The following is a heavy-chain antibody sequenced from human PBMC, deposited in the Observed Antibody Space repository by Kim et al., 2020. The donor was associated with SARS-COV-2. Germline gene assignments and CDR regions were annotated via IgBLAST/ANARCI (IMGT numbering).Heavy chain of an antibody. Sequence: SLRLSCAASGFTFDDYAMHWVRQAPGKGLEWVSGISWNSGSIGYADSVKGRFTISRDNAKNSLYLQMNSLRAEDTALYYCAKGQYSGYGVDYWGQGTLVTVSS. CDR2: ISWNSGSI. V-gene: IGHV3-9*01. CDR3: AKGQYSGYGVDY. CDR1: GFTFDDYA. J-gene: IGHJ4*02. D-gene: IGHD5-12*01.